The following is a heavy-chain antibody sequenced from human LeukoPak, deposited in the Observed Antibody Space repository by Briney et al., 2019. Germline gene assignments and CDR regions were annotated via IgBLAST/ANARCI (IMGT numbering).Heavy chain of an antibody. D-gene: IGHD3-16*02. J-gene: IGHJ4*02. V-gene: IGHV3-33*01. CDR2: IWYDGSKS. CDR1: GFTSRNFG. CDR3: VRDRGGYHYFDY. Sequence: GGSLRLSCAASGFTSRNFGMHWVRQAPGEGLEWVAIIWYDGSKSYYADSVKDRFTFSRDNSKNTVYLQMNSLRADDTAVYFCVRDRGGYHYFDYWGQGTLVTVSS.